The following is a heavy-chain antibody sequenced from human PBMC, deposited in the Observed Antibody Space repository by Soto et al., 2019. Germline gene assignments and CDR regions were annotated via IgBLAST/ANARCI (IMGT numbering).Heavy chain of an antibody. D-gene: IGHD1-26*01. CDR2: ISSSSSYI. CDR1: GFTFSSYS. Sequence: GGSLRLSCAASGFTFSSYSMNWVRQAPGKGLEWVSSISSSSSYIYYADSVKGRFTISRDNAKNSLYPQMNSLRAEDTAVYYCARRYLYYYGMDVWGQGTTVTVSS. CDR3: ARRYLYYYGMDV. J-gene: IGHJ6*02. V-gene: IGHV3-21*01.